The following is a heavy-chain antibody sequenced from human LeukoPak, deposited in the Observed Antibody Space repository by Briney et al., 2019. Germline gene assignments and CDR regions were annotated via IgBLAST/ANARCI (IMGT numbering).Heavy chain of an antibody. V-gene: IGHV4-59*08. CDR3: ARLNIIGSSPVHHYDY. D-gene: IGHD3-3*01. CDR2: IYYSGST. J-gene: IGHJ4*02. Sequence: SETLSLTCTVSVGSISGYYWSWMRQPPGKGLEYIAYIYYSGSTDYNPSLKSRVTISVDTTKNQFSLKLSSVTAADTAVYYCARLNIIGSSPVHHYDYWGQGTLVTVSS. CDR1: VGSISGYY.